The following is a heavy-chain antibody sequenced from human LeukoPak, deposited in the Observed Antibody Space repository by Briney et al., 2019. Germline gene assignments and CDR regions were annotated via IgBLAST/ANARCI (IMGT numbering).Heavy chain of an antibody. CDR1: GGSISSSSYY. J-gene: IGHJ4*02. Sequence: PSETLSLTCTVSGGSISSSSYYWSWIRQPPGKGLEWIGEINHSGSTNYNPSLKSRVTISVDTSKNQFSLKLSSVTAADTAVYYCASRGAARWPIHDREDYWGQGTLVTVSS. CDR3: ASRGAARWPIHDREDY. D-gene: IGHD4-23*01. CDR2: INHSGST. V-gene: IGHV4-39*07.